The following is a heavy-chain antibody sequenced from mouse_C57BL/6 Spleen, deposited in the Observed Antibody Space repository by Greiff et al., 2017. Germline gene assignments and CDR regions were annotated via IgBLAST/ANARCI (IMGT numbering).Heavy chain of an antibody. CDR1: GYSITSGYY. Sequence: EVKLQESGPGLVKPSQSLSLTCSVTGYSITSGYYWNWIRQFPGNKLEWMGYISYDGSNNYNPSLKNRISITRDTSTNQFFLKLNSVTTEDTATYYYARVGRDYDFDYWGQGTTLTVSS. CDR3: ARVGRDYDFDY. CDR2: ISYDGSN. V-gene: IGHV3-6*01. J-gene: IGHJ2*01. D-gene: IGHD2-4*01.